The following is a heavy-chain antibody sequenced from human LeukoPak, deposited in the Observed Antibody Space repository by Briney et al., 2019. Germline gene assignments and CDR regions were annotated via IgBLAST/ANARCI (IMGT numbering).Heavy chain of an antibody. CDR2: IKQDGSEK. Sequence: GSLRLSCAASGFTFSSYWMSWVRQAPGKGLEWVANIKQDGSEKYYVDSVKGRFTISRDNAKNSLYLQMNSLRAEDTAVYYCARGYSYAPGYFDYWGQGTLVTVSS. CDR1: GFTFSSYW. CDR3: ARGYSYAPGYFDY. D-gene: IGHD5-18*01. V-gene: IGHV3-7*04. J-gene: IGHJ4*02.